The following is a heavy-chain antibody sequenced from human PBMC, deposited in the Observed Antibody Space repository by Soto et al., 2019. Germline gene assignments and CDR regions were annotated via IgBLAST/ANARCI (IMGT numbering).Heavy chain of an antibody. CDR3: AKGRRAFYYYYGMDV. CDR2: ISYDGSNK. CDR1: GFTFSSYG. J-gene: IGHJ6*02. Sequence: GGSLRLSCAASGFTFSSYGMHWVRQAPGKGLEWVAVISYDGSNKYYADSVKGRFTISRDNSKNTLYLQMNSLRAEDTAVYYCAKGRRAFYYYYGMDVWGQGTTVTVSS. V-gene: IGHV3-30*18.